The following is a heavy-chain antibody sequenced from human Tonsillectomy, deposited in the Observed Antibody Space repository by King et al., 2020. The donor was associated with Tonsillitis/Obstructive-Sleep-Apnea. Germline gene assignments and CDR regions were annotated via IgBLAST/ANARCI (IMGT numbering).Heavy chain of an antibody. J-gene: IGHJ4*02. D-gene: IGHD3-10*01. Sequence: VQLVESGGGLVQPGRSLRLSCTASGFTFGDYAMSWVRQAPGKGLEWVGFIRSKAYGGTTEYAASVKGRFTISRDDSKSIAYLQMNSLKTEDTAVYYCTRDGSGSYYNPHYWGQGTLVTVSS. CDR1: GFTFGDYA. CDR2: IRSKAYGGTT. CDR3: TRDGSGSYYNPHY. V-gene: IGHV3-49*04.